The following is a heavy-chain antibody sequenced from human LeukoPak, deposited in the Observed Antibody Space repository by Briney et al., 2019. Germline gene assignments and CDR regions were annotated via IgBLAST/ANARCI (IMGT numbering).Heavy chain of an antibody. D-gene: IGHD2/OR15-2a*01. Sequence: KTSETLSLTCTVATVSISSHYCSWIRQPPGKGLEWIGYIYDSGNTNYNPSLKSRVTISVDTSKNQFSLKLTSVTAADTAVYYCAREMPRNVLSLDYWGQGTLVTVSS. V-gene: IGHV4-59*11. J-gene: IGHJ4*02. CDR2: IYDSGNT. CDR1: TVSISSHY. CDR3: AREMPRNVLSLDY.